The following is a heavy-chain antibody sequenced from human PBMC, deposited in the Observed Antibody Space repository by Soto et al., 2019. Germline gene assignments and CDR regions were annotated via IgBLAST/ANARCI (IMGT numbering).Heavy chain of an antibody. CDR1: GGSISSGGYS. J-gene: IGHJ5*02. D-gene: IGHD3-10*01. Sequence: SETLSLTCAVSGGSISSGGYSWSWIRQPPGKGLEWIGYMYHSGSTYYNPSLKSRVTISIDRSKNQFSPKLSSVTAADTAVYYCARDLWFGTNWFDPWGQGTLVTVSS. CDR2: MYHSGST. V-gene: IGHV4-30-2*01. CDR3: ARDLWFGTNWFDP.